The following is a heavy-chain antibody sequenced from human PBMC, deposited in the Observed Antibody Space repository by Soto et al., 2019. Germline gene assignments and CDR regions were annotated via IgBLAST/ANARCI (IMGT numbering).Heavy chain of an antibody. D-gene: IGHD1-1*01. Sequence: QVQLVESGGGVVQPGRSLRLSCAASGFIFSSYGMYWVRQAPGKGLEWVAVISYDGSNKYYADSVKGRFTISRDNSKNTLYVQMNSLRAEDTAVYYYAKVSGRATGTSYFYYGMDVWGQGTTVTVSS. CDR3: AKVSGRATGTSYFYYGMDV. CDR2: ISYDGSNK. CDR1: GFIFSSYG. J-gene: IGHJ6*02. V-gene: IGHV3-30*18.